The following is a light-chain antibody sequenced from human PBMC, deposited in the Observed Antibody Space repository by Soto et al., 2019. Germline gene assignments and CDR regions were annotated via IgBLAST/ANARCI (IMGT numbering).Light chain of an antibody. Sequence: DSQMTQSPSSLSASVVDRVSITCRASQSISTYLSWYQQRPGKAPHLLIFAASSLQSGVPSRFSGRRSGTEFTLNISSLQPADVGTYYCQQSYSTAWTFGQGTKVDIK. J-gene: IGKJ1*01. V-gene: IGKV1-39*01. CDR1: QSISTY. CDR3: QQSYSTAWT. CDR2: AAS.